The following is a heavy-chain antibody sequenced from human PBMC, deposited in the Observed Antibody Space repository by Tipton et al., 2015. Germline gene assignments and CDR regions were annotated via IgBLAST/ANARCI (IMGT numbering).Heavy chain of an antibody. CDR3: ARGGNNWFDP. Sequence: TLSLTCTVSGGSVSHYYWSRIRQPPGKGLEWLGHIYYSGNTNYNPSLKSRVTMSVDTSKNQFSLKLTSVNAADTAVYYCARGGNNWFDPWGQGTLVTVSS. CDR2: IYYSGNT. V-gene: IGHV4-59*02. J-gene: IGHJ5*02. CDR1: GGSVSHYY. D-gene: IGHD2-15*01.